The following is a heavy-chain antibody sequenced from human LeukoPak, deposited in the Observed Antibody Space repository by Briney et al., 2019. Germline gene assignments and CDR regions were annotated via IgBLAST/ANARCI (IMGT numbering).Heavy chain of an antibody. V-gene: IGHV4-59*01. Sequence: SETLSPTCTVSGGSISSYYWSWIRQPPGKGLEWIGYIYYSGSTNYNPSLKSRVTISVDTSKNQFSLKLSSVTAADTAVYYCARDLQAYDSSGYYYVGAFDIWGQGTMVTVSS. D-gene: IGHD3-22*01. CDR1: GGSISSYY. CDR2: IYYSGST. J-gene: IGHJ3*02. CDR3: ARDLQAYDSSGYYYVGAFDI.